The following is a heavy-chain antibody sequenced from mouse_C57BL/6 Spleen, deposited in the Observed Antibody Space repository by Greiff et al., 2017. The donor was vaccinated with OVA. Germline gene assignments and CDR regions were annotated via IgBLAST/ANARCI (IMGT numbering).Heavy chain of an antibody. Sequence: VQLQQSGPELVKPGASVKISCKASGYTFTDYYMNWVKQSHGKSLEWIGDINPNNGGTSYNQKFKGKATLTVDKSSSTAYMELRSLTSEDSAVYYCTKGDGNYGAMDYWGQGTSVTVSS. J-gene: IGHJ4*01. CDR1: GYTFTDYY. CDR3: TKGDGNYGAMDY. V-gene: IGHV1-26*01. CDR2: INPNNGGT. D-gene: IGHD2-1*01.